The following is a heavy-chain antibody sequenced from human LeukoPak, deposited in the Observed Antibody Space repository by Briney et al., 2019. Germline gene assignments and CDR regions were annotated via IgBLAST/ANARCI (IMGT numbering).Heavy chain of an antibody. V-gene: IGHV4-34*01. Sequence: PSETLSLTCAVSGGSFSGYYWSWIRQPPGKGLEWIGEINHSGSTNYNPSLKSRVTISVDTSKNQFSLKLSSVTAADTAVYYCARGDIVVVPAAMTTVFDYWGQGTLVTVSS. D-gene: IGHD2-2*01. J-gene: IGHJ4*02. CDR1: GGSFSGYY. CDR3: ARGDIVVVPAAMTTVFDY. CDR2: INHSGST.